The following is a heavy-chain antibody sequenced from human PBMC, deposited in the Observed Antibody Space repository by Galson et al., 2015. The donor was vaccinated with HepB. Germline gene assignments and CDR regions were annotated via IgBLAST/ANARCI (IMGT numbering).Heavy chain of an antibody. CDR1: GYTFTGYY. Sequence: SVKVSCKASGYTFTGYYMHWVRQAPGQGLEWMGWINPNSGGTNYAQEFQGRVTMTRDTSISTAYMELSRLRSDDTAVYYCARGLWFGESRSFDLWGRGTLVTVSS. CDR2: INPNSGGT. CDR3: ARGLWFGESRSFDL. J-gene: IGHJ2*01. D-gene: IGHD3-10*01. V-gene: IGHV1-2*02.